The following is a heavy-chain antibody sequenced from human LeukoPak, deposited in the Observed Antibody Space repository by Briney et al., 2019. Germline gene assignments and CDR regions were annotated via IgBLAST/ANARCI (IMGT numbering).Heavy chain of an antibody. CDR3: AKDQEVVVVVAATNFDY. CDR2: ISGSGGST. CDR1: GFTFSSYA. Sequence: QAGGSLRLSCAASGFTFSSYAMSWVRQAPGKGLEWVSAISGSGGSTYYADSVKGRFTIPRDNSKNTLYLQMNSLRAEDTAVYYCAKDQEVVVVVAATNFDYWGQGTLVTVSS. J-gene: IGHJ4*02. D-gene: IGHD2-15*01. V-gene: IGHV3-23*01.